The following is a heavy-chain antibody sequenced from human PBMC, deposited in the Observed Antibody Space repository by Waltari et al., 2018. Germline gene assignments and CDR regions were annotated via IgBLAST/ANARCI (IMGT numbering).Heavy chain of an antibody. J-gene: IGHJ4*02. D-gene: IGHD3-22*01. V-gene: IGHV1-18*01. CDR2: NSPYGDT. CDR3: ARRWERSGYPAYFDF. CDR1: GYKFSRHT. Sequence: QVELVQSGAEQQKPGASVRVSCKASGYKFSRHTITWVRQAPGQGLEWLGWNSPYGDTNYAQSLQGRVTMSTDTSTSTAYMELRSLRSDDTAIYYCARRWERSGYPAYFDFWGQGTLVTVSS.